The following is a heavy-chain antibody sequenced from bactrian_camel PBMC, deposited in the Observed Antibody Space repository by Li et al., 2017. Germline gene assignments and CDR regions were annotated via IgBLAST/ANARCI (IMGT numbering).Heavy chain of an antibody. D-gene: IGHD2*01. Sequence: HVQLVESGGGSVQAGGSLRLSCVASGVTGSRYCLAWFRQAPGKEREGVAHIRLGGTTKRYHASLKERFTISQDSANNTVYLQMDRPKPEDTAVYYCAAKQNPGGSIWGDFSFWGQGTQVTVS. CDR3: AAKQNPGGSIWGDFSF. V-gene: IGHV3-3*01. CDR1: GVTGSRYC. CDR2: IRLGGTTK. J-gene: IGHJ4*01.